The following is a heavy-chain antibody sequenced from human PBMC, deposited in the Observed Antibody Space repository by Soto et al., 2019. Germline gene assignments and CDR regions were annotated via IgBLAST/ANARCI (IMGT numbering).Heavy chain of an antibody. Sequence: QVQLVQSGAEVKKPGSSVKVSCKASGGTFSSYAISWVRQAPGQGLEWMGGIIPIFGTANYAQKFQGRVTITAHESTSTAYMELSSLRSEDTAVYYCARGPPNYYYDSSGYGGDYWGQGTLVTVSS. V-gene: IGHV1-69*01. CDR1: GGTFSSYA. CDR2: IIPIFGTA. D-gene: IGHD3-22*01. CDR3: ARGPPNYYYDSSGYGGDY. J-gene: IGHJ4*02.